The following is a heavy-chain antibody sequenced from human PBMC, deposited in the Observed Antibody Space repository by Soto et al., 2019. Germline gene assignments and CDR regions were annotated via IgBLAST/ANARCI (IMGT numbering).Heavy chain of an antibody. V-gene: IGHV1-69*13. D-gene: IGHD3-10*01. CDR2: IIPVFGTT. CDR1: GESFGSYA. Sequence: SVKVSRKASGESFGSYAVIWVRQAPRQGLEWMGAIIPVFGTTNYPQKFQGRVTITADDSTTTAYMELSSLRSDDTAVYYCARAPVGGFDPWGQGTLVTVSS. CDR3: ARAPVGGFDP. J-gene: IGHJ5*02.